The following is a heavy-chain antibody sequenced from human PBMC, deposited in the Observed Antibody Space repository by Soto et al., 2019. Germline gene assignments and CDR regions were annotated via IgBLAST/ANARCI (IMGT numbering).Heavy chain of an antibody. CDR1: GFTFSSYA. Sequence: LRLSCAASGFTFSSYAMSWVRQAPGKGLEWVSAISGSGGSTYYADPVKGRFTISRDNSKNTLYLQMNSLRAEDTAVYYCAKDGGRWPNYYYYGMDVWGQGTTVTVSS. CDR2: ISGSGGST. V-gene: IGHV3-23*01. J-gene: IGHJ6*02. CDR3: AKDGGRWPNYYYYGMDV. D-gene: IGHD3-16*01.